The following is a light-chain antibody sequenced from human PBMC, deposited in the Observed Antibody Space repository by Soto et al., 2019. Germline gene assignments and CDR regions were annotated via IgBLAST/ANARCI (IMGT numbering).Light chain of an antibody. CDR3: ASWDDSLNGGV. Sequence: QSVLTQPPSASGAPGQRVTISCSGSNSNIGSNTVNWYQHLPGTAPKLLIYANNQRPSGVPDRFSGSQSGTSASLDISGLQSEDEADYYCASWDDSLNGGVFGGGTKLTVL. CDR1: NSNIGSNT. J-gene: IGLJ2*01. V-gene: IGLV1-44*01. CDR2: ANN.